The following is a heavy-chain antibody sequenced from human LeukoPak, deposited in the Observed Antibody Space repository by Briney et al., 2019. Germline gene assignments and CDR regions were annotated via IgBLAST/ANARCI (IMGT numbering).Heavy chain of an antibody. D-gene: IGHD6-19*01. J-gene: IGHJ4*02. Sequence: GGSLRLSCAASGFTFSSYWMHWVRQAPGKGLVWVSRINSDGSSTSYADSVKGRFTISRDNAKNTLYLQMNSLRAEDTAVYYCAKDGSPYSSGWYFDYWGQGTLVTVSS. CDR3: AKDGSPYSSGWYFDY. V-gene: IGHV3-74*01. CDR2: INSDGSST. CDR1: GFTFSSYW.